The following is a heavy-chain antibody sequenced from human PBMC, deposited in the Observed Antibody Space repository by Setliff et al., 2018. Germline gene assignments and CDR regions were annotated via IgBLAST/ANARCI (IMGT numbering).Heavy chain of an antibody. Sequence: GASVKVSCKASGYTFTRYGITWVRQAPGQGLEWMGWISAHNGYTTYAQKLQGRVTMTTDTSTSTAYMELRSLRSDDTAVYYCARGEVSVVIAPAASVFDIWGQGTRVTVSS. CDR3: ARGEVSVVIAPAASVFDI. D-gene: IGHD2-2*01. J-gene: IGHJ3*02. CDR1: GYTFTRYG. CDR2: ISAHNGYT. V-gene: IGHV1-18*01.